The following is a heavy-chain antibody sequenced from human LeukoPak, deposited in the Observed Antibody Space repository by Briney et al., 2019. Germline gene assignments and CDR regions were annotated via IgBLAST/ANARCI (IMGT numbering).Heavy chain of an antibody. D-gene: IGHD3-22*01. CDR1: GLTFSNYY. CDR3: AREVSEGFDF. Sequence: GGSLRLSCAASGLTFSNYYINWIRRAPGKGLEWVSSFGTRSTSIYHAGSVKGRFAISRDNAKNSLYLQMNSLRAEDTALYYCAREVSEGFDFWGQGTLVTVSP. J-gene: IGHJ4*02. CDR2: FGTRSTSI. V-gene: IGHV3-21*01.